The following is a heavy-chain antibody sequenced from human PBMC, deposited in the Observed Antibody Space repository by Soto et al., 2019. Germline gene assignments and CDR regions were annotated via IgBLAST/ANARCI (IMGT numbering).Heavy chain of an antibody. CDR3: ARHHGPTTSENWFDP. D-gene: IGHD5-12*01. Sequence: QVPLVQSGVEVKTPGASVKVSCQASGYTFFTYDISWVRQAPGQGLEWMGWISTYSGDTKYAQKFQGRVTITTDTSTTTADLELTSLRPDDTAVYYCARHHGPTTSENWFDPWGQGTLVTVSS. CDR1: GYTFFTYD. J-gene: IGHJ5*02. CDR2: ISTYSGDT. V-gene: IGHV1-18*01.